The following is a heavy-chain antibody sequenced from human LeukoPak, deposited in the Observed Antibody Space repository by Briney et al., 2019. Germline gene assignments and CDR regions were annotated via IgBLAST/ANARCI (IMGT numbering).Heavy chain of an antibody. CDR1: EFTFRSYS. V-gene: IGHV3-66*01. CDR2: IYSGGNT. Sequence: PGGSLRLSCAGSEFTFRSYSMHWVRQAPGKGLEWVSVIYSGGNTYYADSVKGRFTISRDNSKSTLYLQMNSLRAEETAVYYCASSFLNGYSYGFDYWGQGTLVTVSS. CDR3: ASSFLNGYSYGFDY. J-gene: IGHJ4*02. D-gene: IGHD5-18*01.